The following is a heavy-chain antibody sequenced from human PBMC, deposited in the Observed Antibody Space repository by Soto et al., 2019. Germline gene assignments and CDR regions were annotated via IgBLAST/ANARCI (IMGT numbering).Heavy chain of an antibody. V-gene: IGHV1-69*13. CDR1: GGTFSSYA. Sequence: SVKVSCKASGGTFSSYAISWVLQAPGQGLEWMGGIIPIFGTANYAQKFQGRVTITADESTSTAYMELSSLRSEDTAVYYCATTQDIVVVVAATNSSYGMDVCGQGTTVTVS. J-gene: IGHJ6*02. CDR3: ATTQDIVVVVAATNSSYGMDV. D-gene: IGHD2-15*01. CDR2: IIPIFGTA.